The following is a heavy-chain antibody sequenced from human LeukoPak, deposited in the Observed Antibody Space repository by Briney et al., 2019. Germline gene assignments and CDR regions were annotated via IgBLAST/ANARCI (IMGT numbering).Heavy chain of an antibody. CDR2: IGGSGGSTYT. J-gene: IGHJ4*02. V-gene: IGHV3-23*01. CDR3: ARRLLTGGVTDFFDF. D-gene: IGHD2-21*02. Sequence: PGGSLRLSCAASGFTFSSSAMSWVRQAPGKGLEWVSEIGGSGGSTYTYYPDSVKGRFTISRDNSKNTLYLQMNSLRAEDTAVYYCARRLLTGGVTDFFDFWGQGALVTVSS. CDR1: GFTFSSSA.